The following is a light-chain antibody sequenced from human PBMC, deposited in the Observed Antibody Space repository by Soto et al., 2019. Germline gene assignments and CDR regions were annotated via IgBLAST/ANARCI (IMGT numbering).Light chain of an antibody. CDR3: QQYNNWPRT. CDR1: QSVSNY. Sequence: EIVLTQSPATLSLSPGERATLSCRASQSVSNYLAWYQQKPGQAPRLLIYDASNRATDIPARFSGSGSGTDFTLTISSLQFEDFAVYYCQQYNNWPRTFGQGTKVDIK. J-gene: IGKJ1*01. V-gene: IGKV3-11*01. CDR2: DAS.